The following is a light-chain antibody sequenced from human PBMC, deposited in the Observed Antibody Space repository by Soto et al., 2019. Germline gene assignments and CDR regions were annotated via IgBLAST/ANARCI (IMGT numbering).Light chain of an antibody. CDR1: SSDIGGYDY. Sequence: QSALTQPPSASGSPGQSVTISCTGTSSDIGGYDYVSWFQHHPGRAPKLMIYELTKRPSGVPDRFSGSRSGNTASLTVSGLQAEDEADYYCSSYAGSNNAIFGGGTKVTVL. J-gene: IGLJ2*01. V-gene: IGLV2-8*01. CDR2: ELT. CDR3: SSYAGSNNAI.